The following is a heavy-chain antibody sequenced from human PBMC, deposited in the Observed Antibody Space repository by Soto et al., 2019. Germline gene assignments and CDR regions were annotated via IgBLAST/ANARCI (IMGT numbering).Heavy chain of an antibody. J-gene: IGHJ4*02. Sequence: QVQLVQSGAEVKKPGASVKVSCKASGYTFTSYAMHWVRQAPGQRLEWMGWINAGNGNTKYSQKFQGRVTITRDTSASTAYMDLSSLRSEDTAVYYCARSIVVVTALDYWGQGTLVTGSS. CDR3: ARSIVVVTALDY. CDR1: GYTFTSYA. CDR2: INAGNGNT. D-gene: IGHD2-21*02. V-gene: IGHV1-3*01.